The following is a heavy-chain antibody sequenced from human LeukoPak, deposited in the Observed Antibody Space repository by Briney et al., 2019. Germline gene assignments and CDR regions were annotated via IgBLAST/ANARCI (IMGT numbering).Heavy chain of an antibody. V-gene: IGHV1-46*01. Sequence: ASVTVSCKTSGYTFTKYLIHWVRQAPGQGLEGVGTINPNGDATNYAPRLQGRLTLTQDTSTSTVYMELRGLTPDDTAVYYCARPLFCAFDNCGYWLDPWGPGTLVTVSS. CDR3: ARPLFCAFDNCGYWLDP. CDR1: GYTFTKYL. J-gene: IGHJ5*02. D-gene: IGHD1-20*01. CDR2: INPNGDAT.